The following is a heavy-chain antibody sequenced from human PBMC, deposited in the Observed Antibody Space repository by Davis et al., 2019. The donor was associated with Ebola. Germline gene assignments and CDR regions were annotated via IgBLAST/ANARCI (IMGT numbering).Heavy chain of an antibody. Sequence: ASVKVSCKASGYTFTGYYMHWVRQAPGQRLEWMGWINAGNGNTKYSQKFQGRVTITRDTSASTAYMELSSLRSEDTAVYYCARVRGYCSGGSCYSLEMATPYFDYWGQGTLVTVSS. CDR3: ARVRGYCSGGSCYSLEMATPYFDY. CDR1: GYTFTGYY. J-gene: IGHJ4*02. D-gene: IGHD2-15*01. CDR2: INAGNGNT. V-gene: IGHV1-3*01.